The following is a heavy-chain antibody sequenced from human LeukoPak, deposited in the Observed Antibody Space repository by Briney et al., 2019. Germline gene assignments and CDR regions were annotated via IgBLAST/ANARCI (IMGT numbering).Heavy chain of an antibody. V-gene: IGHV3-30*02. J-gene: IGHJ4*02. CDR1: GFTFTSYG. Sequence: GGSLRLSCAASGFTFTSYGMHWVRQAPGKGLEWVAFIRYDGTNKYYADSVKGRFTISRDNSKNTLYLQMNSLRAEDTAVYYCAKIFDILPWCPEWWGQGTLVTVAS. D-gene: IGHD3-9*01. CDR3: AKIFDILPWCPEW. CDR2: IRYDGTNK.